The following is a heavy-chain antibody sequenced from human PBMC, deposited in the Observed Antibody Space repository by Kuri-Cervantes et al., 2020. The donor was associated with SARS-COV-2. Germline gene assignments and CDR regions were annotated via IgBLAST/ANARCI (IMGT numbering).Heavy chain of an antibody. J-gene: IGHJ6*03. CDR3: ATLMGWELPAYYYYYYMDV. D-gene: IGHD1-26*01. Sequence: GESLKISCAASGFTFSSYGMHWVRQAPGKGLEWVAFIRYDGSNKYYADSVKGRFTISRDNSKNTLYLQMNSPRAEDTAVYYCATLMGWELPAYYYYYYMDVWGKGTTVTVSS. CDR2: IRYDGSNK. CDR1: GFTFSSYG. V-gene: IGHV3-30*02.